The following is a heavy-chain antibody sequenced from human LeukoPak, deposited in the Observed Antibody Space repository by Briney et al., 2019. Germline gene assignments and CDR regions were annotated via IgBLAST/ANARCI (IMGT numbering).Heavy chain of an antibody. CDR3: AREITPGACYFDY. V-gene: IGHV1-46*01. Sequence: ASVKVSCKASGYTFTSSYIHCVRQAPGQGLEYMGIINPSRGSTNYPQNFQGRVTMTRDTSASTVYMELSSLRSEDTAVYYCAREITPGACYFDYWGQGTLVTVSS. CDR2: INPSRGST. J-gene: IGHJ4*02. CDR1: GYTFTSSY. D-gene: IGHD2-2*01.